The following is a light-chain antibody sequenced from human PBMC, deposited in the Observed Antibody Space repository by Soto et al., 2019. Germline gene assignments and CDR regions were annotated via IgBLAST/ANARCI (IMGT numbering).Light chain of an antibody. J-gene: IGLJ1*01. Sequence: QSVLTQPPSVSGAPGQRVSISCTGSSSNIGAGYDVHWFQQLPGTAPKLLIYGSSNRPSGVPDRFSGSKSGTSASLAITGLQAEDEADYYCQSYDSSLGVLYVFGTGTKLTVL. V-gene: IGLV1-40*01. CDR1: SSNIGAGYD. CDR2: GSS. CDR3: QSYDSSLGVLYV.